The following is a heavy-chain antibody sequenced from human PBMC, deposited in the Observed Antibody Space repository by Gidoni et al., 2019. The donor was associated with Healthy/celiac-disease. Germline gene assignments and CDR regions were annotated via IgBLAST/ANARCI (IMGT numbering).Heavy chain of an antibody. CDR2: IKQDGSEK. J-gene: IGHJ4*02. CDR3: ARSELRWGCFDY. D-gene: IGHD1-7*01. Sequence: EVQLVDSGGGLVQPGGSLRLSCAASGFTFNNYWMSWVRQAPGKGLEWVANIKQDGSEKYYVDSMKGRFTISRDNAKNSLYLQMNSLRAEDTAVYYCARSELRWGCFDYWGQGTLVTVSS. V-gene: IGHV3-7*01. CDR1: GFTFNNYW.